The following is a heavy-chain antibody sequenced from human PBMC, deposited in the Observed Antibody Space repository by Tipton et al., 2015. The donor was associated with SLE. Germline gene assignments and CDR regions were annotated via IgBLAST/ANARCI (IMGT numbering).Heavy chain of an antibody. CDR1: GGSISSGDYY. Sequence: LRLSCTVSGGSISSGDYYWSWIRQPPGKGLEWIGYIYYSGSTYYNPSLKSRVTISVDTSKNQFSLKLSSVTAADTAVYYCASGTEVGRFDYWGQGTLVTVSS. CDR3: ASGTEVGRFDY. V-gene: IGHV4-30-4*01. J-gene: IGHJ4*02. CDR2: IYYSGST. D-gene: IGHD1/OR15-1a*01.